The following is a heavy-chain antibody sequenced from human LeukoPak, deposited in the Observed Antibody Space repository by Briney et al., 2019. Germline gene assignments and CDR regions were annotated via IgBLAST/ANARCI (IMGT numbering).Heavy chain of an antibody. CDR3: ARDHDYGDYEGPAAFDS. CDR1: GFTFTDYC. V-gene: IGHV1-46*01. D-gene: IGHD4-17*01. J-gene: IGHJ4*02. CDR2: MSPSGGRT. Sequence: GASVKVSCTAFGFTFTDYCMHWLRQAPGQGLEWMGEMSPSGGRTSYAQKFQGRVTMTRDTSTSTVYMELTSLSSEDTAVYYCARDHDYGDYEGPAAFDSWGAGTLVTVSS.